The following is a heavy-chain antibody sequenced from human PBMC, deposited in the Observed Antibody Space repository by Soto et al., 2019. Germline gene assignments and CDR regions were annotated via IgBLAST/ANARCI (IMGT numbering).Heavy chain of an antibody. Sequence: SETLSLTCAVYGGSFSGYYWSWIRQPPGKGLEWIGEINHSGSTNYNPSLKSRVTISVDTSKNQFSLKLSSVTAAGTAVYYCARVYCSGGSCYSYYYYGMDVWGQGTTVTVSS. CDR1: GGSFSGYY. V-gene: IGHV4-34*01. D-gene: IGHD2-15*01. J-gene: IGHJ6*02. CDR3: ARVYCSGGSCYSYYYYGMDV. CDR2: INHSGST.